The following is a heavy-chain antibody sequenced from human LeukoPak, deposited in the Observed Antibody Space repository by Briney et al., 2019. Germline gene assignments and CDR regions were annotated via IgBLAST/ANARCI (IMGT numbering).Heavy chain of an antibody. CDR2: ISSSSSTI. CDR1: GFTFSSYE. J-gene: IGHJ3*02. D-gene: IGHD3-9*01. Sequence: GGSLRLSCAASGFTFSSYEMNWVRQAPGKGLEWVSYISSSSSTIYYADSVKGRFTISRDNAKNSLYLQMNSLRAEDTAVYYCARGKSGYDILTGYPNDAFDIWGQGTMVTVSS. CDR3: ARGKSGYDILTGYPNDAFDI. V-gene: IGHV3-48*03.